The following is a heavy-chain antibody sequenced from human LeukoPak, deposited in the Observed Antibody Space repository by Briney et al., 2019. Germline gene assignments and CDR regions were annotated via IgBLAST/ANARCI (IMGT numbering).Heavy chain of an antibody. CDR2: IIPIYGAA. V-gene: IGHV1-69*05. J-gene: IGHJ4*02. D-gene: IGHD5-24*01. Sequence: ASVKVSCKASGGTFSSYAISWVRQAPGQGLEWMGGIIPIYGAANYAQKFQGRVAMTTDESTSTAYMELSSLRSEDTAVYYCARESEMTTTFDYWGQGTLVTVSS. CDR3: ARESEMTTTFDY. CDR1: GGTFSSYA.